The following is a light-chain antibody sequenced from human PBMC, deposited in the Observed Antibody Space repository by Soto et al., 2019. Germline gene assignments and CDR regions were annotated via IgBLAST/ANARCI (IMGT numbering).Light chain of an antibody. CDR3: HEYNPWPLIP. CDR1: QRVSGN. CDR2: GAS. J-gene: IGKJ4*01. V-gene: IGKV3-15*01. Sequence: TLSVATLSVTPRERATLFCRASQRVSGNLAWYQQKPGQAPRLLMYGASIRATGFPDRFSGSGSGTEFTLTISSLQSEDFAVHYRHEYNPWPLIPFSGGSK.